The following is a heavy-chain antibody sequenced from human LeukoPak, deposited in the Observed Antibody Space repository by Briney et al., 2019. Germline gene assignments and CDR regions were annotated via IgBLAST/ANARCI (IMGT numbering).Heavy chain of an antibody. CDR2: IYSGTI. V-gene: IGHV3-53*01. CDR3: ARRAGAYSHPYDY. D-gene: IGHD4/OR15-4a*01. J-gene: IGHJ4*02. CDR1: GFTVSSNT. Sequence: GGSLRLSCTVSGFTVSSNTMSWVGQAPGKGLEWVSFIYSGTIHYSDSVKGRFTISRDNSKNTLYLQMNSLTAEDMAVYYCARRAGAYSHPYDYWGQGTLVTVSS.